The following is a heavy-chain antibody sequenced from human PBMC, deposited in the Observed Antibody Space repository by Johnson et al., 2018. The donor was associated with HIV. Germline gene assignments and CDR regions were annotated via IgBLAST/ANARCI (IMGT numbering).Heavy chain of an antibody. CDR3: AKERGDNYVGGDAFDI. J-gene: IGHJ3*02. Sequence: QVQVLESGGGLVQPGGSLRLSCAASGFTFSSYDMHLVRQAKGKGLEWVALMSYDGSNKYTADSVKGRFTISRDTSKNTLYLQMNSLRTEDTAVYYCAKERGDNYVGGDAFDIWGQGTMVTVSS. CDR1: GFTFSSYD. V-gene: IGHV3-30*18. CDR2: MSYDGSNK. D-gene: IGHD1-1*01.